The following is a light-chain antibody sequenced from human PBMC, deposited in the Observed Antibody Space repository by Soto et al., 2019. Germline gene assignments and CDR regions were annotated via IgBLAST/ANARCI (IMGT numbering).Light chain of an antibody. V-gene: IGKV3-20*01. CDR1: QTVSITY. J-gene: IGKJ3*01. Sequence: VLTQSPGTLSLSPGESATLSCRASQTVSITYLTWYQQKPGQAPRLLIFGASTRATGVPDRFSASGSGTEFTLTITRLEPEDFAVYYCHYHDSSPEFAFGPGTKVDIK. CDR3: HYHDSSPEFA. CDR2: GAS.